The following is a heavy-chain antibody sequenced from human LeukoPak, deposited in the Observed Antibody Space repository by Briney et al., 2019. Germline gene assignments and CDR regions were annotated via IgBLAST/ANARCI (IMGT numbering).Heavy chain of an antibody. CDR3: TIDGGTTDFAY. J-gene: IGHJ4*02. CDR2: IKNKADGGTT. CDR1: GFTFSNAW. V-gene: IGHV3-15*01. D-gene: IGHD1-1*01. Sequence: GGSLRLSCAASGFTFSNAWMSWVRQAPGKGLEWVGRIKNKADGGTTDYAAPVKGRFTISRDDSKNTLYMQLNSLKTEDTAVYYCTIDGGTTDFAYWGQGTLVTVSS.